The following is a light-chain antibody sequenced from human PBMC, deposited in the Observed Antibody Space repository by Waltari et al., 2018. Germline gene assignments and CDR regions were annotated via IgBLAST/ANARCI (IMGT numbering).Light chain of an antibody. J-gene: IGLJ1*01. Sequence: QAGLTQPPSVSKGLRQTATLTCTGNNNNVGNQGALWLQQHQGRPPKLLSYRNNDRPSGISDGFSASRSGNTASLTITGLQPEDEADYYCSIWDISLNSHVFGTGTKVTVL. CDR2: RNN. CDR1: NNNVGNQG. CDR3: SIWDISLNSHV. V-gene: IGLV10-54*04.